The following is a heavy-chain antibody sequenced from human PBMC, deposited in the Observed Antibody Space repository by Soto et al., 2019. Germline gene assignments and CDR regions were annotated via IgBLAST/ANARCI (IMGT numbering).Heavy chain of an antibody. J-gene: IGHJ6*02. V-gene: IGHV3-33*01. Sequence: QVQLVESGGGVVQPGRSLRLSCAASGFTFSSYGMHWVRQAPGKGLEWVAVIWYDGSNKYYADSVKGRFTISRDNSKNTLYLQMNSLRAEDTAVYYCARIYQWEPNYGMDVWGQGTTVTVSS. CDR3: ARIYQWEPNYGMDV. D-gene: IGHD1-26*01. CDR2: IWYDGSNK. CDR1: GFTFSSYG.